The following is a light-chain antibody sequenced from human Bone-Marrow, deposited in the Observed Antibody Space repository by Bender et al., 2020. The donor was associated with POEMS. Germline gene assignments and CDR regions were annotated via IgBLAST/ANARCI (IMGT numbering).Light chain of an antibody. CDR2: EQN. CDR1: ASNIGGNF. CDR3: ATWDSSLDGVI. J-gene: IGLJ2*01. V-gene: IGLV1-51*02. Sequence: QSALTQPASVSGSPGQSITISCSGRASNIGGNFVSWYQQLPGADPKLLIYEQNKRPSGIPDRFSASKSGTSAALAITGLQTGDEADYYCATWDSSLDGVIFGGGTKLTVL.